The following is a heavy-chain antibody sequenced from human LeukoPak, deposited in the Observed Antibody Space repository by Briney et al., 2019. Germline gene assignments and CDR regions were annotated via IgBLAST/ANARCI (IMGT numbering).Heavy chain of an antibody. CDR3: ARAPLVPAALYYFDY. Sequence: GGSLRLSCAASGFTFSSYGMHWVRQAPGKGLEWVAVIWHDGSNKYYADSVKGRFTISRDNSKNTLYLQMNSLRAEDTAVYYCARAPLVPAALYYFDYWGQGTLVTVSS. D-gene: IGHD2-2*01. CDR1: GFTFSSYG. CDR2: IWHDGSNK. J-gene: IGHJ4*02. V-gene: IGHV3-33*01.